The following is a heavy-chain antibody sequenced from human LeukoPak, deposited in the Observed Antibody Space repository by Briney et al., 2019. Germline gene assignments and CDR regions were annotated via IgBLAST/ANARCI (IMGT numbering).Heavy chain of an antibody. V-gene: IGHV3-49*03. Sequence: PGGSLRLSCTTSGFTFGDYAMSWFRQAPGKGLEWVGIIRNKPNGETTEYAASVKGRFTISRDDSKNIAYLQMNSLKTEDTALYYCVRYIWTSRLTYYGMDVWGQGTTVTVSS. CDR3: VRYIWTSRLTYYGMDV. D-gene: IGHD1-20*01. J-gene: IGHJ6*02. CDR1: GFTFGDYA. CDR2: IRNKPNGETT.